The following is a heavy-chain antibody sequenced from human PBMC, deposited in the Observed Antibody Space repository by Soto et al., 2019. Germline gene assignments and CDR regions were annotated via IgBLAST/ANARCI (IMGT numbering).Heavy chain of an antibody. CDR1: GFTFRNYA. CDR3: GRGDREDILGVAGPRPGEYGIDI. CDR2: IAYDGSNA. D-gene: IGHD2-15*01. Sequence: QVQLVESGGGVVQPGGSLRLSCAASGFTFRNYAMHWVRQAPGKGLECLAVIAYDGSNAFYRDSVKGRFTISRDNSKNTRYGQMNGLRSGDRGVYYWGRGDREDILGVAGPRPGEYGIDIWGQGTPVTVSS. V-gene: IGHV3-30-3*01. J-gene: IGHJ6*02.